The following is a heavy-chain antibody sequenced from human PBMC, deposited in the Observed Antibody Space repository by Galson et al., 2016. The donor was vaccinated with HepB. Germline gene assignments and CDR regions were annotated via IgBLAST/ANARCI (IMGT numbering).Heavy chain of an antibody. CDR2: ITNDGTTT. J-gene: IGHJ4*02. D-gene: IGHD2-15*01. CDR1: GFTFSSYW. V-gene: IGHV3-74*01. CDR3: GNTPRRGPIDY. Sequence: SLRLSCAASGFTFSSYWMHWVCQAPGEGLMWVSRITNDGTTTDYADSVKGRFTISRDNAKNSLYLQMDSLRAEDTAVYYCGNTPRRGPIDYWGQGTLVTVSS.